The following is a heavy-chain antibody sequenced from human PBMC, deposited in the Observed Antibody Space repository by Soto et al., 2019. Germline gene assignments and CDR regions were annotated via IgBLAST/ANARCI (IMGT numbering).Heavy chain of an antibody. D-gene: IGHD6-19*01. CDR3: ARDQRDESVAGTCHY. CDR2: ISAYNGNT. Sequence: EASVKVSCKASGYTLTDNYMHWVRQAPGQGLEWMGWISAYNGNTNYGQKLQGRVTMTTDTSTSTAYMELRSLRSDDTAVYYCARDQRDESVAGTCHYWGQGTLVTVSS. V-gene: IGHV1-18*04. CDR1: GYTLTDNY. J-gene: IGHJ4*02.